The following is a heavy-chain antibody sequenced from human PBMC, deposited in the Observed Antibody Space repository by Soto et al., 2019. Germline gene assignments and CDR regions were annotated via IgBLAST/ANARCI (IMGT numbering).Heavy chain of an antibody. CDR1: GFTVSSNF. CDR3: ARSALTHAFGDY. J-gene: IGHJ4*02. D-gene: IGHD3-10*01. Sequence: EVQLMESGGGLVQPGGSLRLSCAASGFTVSSNFMNWVRQAPGKGLEWLSVIFPGGSTYYEDSMKGRFTISRDISKNTVFLQRNSLRAEDTAVYFCARSALTHAFGDYWGQGTLVTVSA. CDR2: IFPGGST. V-gene: IGHV3-66*01.